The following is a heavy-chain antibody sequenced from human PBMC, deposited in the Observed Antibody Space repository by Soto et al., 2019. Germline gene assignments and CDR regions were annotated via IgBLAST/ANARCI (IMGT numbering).Heavy chain of an antibody. J-gene: IGHJ6*02. CDR2: IRTNANTYAT. V-gene: IGHV3-73*02. CDR1: GFTFSGSA. D-gene: IGHD6-19*01. Sequence: DVQLVESGGVLVQPGESLKLSCAASGFTFSGSAIQWARKVPGKGLEWVGRIRTNANTYATAYAASVKGRFTISRDDSRNTAYLQMNSLKTEDTAVYFCTSRQFYYFGLDVWGQGTTVTVSS. CDR3: TSRQFYYFGLDV.